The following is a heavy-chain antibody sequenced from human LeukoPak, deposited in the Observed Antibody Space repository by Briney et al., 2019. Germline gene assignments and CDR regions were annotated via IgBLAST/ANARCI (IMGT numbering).Heavy chain of an antibody. CDR3: ARGLDGELWLPSYFDY. V-gene: IGHV4-59*01. CDR1: GGSISSYY. J-gene: IGHJ4*02. Sequence: SETLSLTCTVSGGSISSYYWSWIRQPPGKGLEWIGYIYYSGSTNYNPSLKSRVTISVGTSKNQFSLKLSSVTAADTAVYYCARGLDGELWLPSYFDYWGRGTLVTVSS. CDR2: IYYSGST. D-gene: IGHD5-18*01.